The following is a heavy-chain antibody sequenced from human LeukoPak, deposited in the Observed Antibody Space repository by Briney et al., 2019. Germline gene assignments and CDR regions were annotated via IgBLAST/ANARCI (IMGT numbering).Heavy chain of an antibody. CDR1: GGSFSGYY. CDR3: ARIPGSSTSSTIKYYYYGMDV. V-gene: IGHV4-34*01. J-gene: IGHJ6*02. CDR2: VNHSGSI. D-gene: IGHD2-2*01. Sequence: PSETLSLTCAVYGGSFSGYYWSWIRQPPGKGLEWIGEVNHSGSITYNPSLKSRVTTSVDTSKNQFSLKLSSVTAADTAVYYCARIPGSSTSSTIKYYYYGMDVWGQGTTVTVSS.